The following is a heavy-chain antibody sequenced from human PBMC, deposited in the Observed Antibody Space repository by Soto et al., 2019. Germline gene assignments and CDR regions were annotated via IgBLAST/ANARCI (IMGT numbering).Heavy chain of an antibody. V-gene: IGHV4-34*01. Sequence: SETLSLTCAVYGGSFSGYYWSWIRQPPGKGLEWIGEINHSGSTNYNPSLKSRVTISVDTSKNQFSLKLSSVTAADTAVYYGARGGRWYPSNRKPKISYFDYWGQGTLVTVS. J-gene: IGHJ4*02. D-gene: IGHD2-15*01. CDR2: INHSGST. CDR3: ARGGRWYPSNRKPKISYFDY. CDR1: GGSFSGYY.